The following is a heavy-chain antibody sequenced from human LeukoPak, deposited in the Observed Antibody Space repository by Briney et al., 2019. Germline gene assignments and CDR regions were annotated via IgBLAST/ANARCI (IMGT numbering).Heavy chain of an antibody. Sequence: SETLSLTCSVSGGSISPYYWSWIRQPPGKGLEWIGYIYYSGTTNYNPSLQSRVTISVATSKNQFSLKLSSVTAADTALYYCARDRASAGGFDYWGQGTLVTVSS. CDR1: GGSISPYY. V-gene: IGHV4-59*01. J-gene: IGHJ4*02. D-gene: IGHD2-15*01. CDR3: ARDRASAGGFDY. CDR2: IYYSGTT.